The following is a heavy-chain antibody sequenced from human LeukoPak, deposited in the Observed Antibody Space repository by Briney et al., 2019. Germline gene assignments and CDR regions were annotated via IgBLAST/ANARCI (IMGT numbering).Heavy chain of an antibody. CDR2: INPYNGNT. Sequence: ASVKVSCKASGYTFTSYGISWVRQAPGQGLEWMGWINPYNGNTNYAQNLQGRVTVTTDTSTSTAYMELRSLRSDDTAVYYCGRDRDFVVGDHWGQGTLVTVSS. CDR3: GRDRDFVVGDH. CDR1: GYTFTSYG. V-gene: IGHV1-18*01. D-gene: IGHD2-2*01. J-gene: IGHJ4*02.